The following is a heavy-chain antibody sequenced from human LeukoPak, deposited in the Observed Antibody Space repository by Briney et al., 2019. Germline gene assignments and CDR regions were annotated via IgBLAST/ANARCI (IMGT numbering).Heavy chain of an antibody. CDR3: ARGSYYGMDV. CDR2: IWYDGSNK. V-gene: IGHV3-33*01. CDR1: GFTFSSYG. Sequence: GRSLRLSCAASGFTFSSYGMHWVRQAPGKGLEWVAVIWYDGSNKYYADSVKGRFTISRDNSKNTLYLQMNSLRAEDTGVYYWARGSYYGMDVWGKGPPATVSS. J-gene: IGHJ6*04.